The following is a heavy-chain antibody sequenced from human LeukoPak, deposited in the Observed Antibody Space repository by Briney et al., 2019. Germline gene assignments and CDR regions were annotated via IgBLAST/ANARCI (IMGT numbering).Heavy chain of an antibody. V-gene: IGHV4-39*07. CDR2: IFATGSP. J-gene: IGHJ3*02. D-gene: IGHD3-16*01. CDR3: ARDPFLYRDAFDI. CDR1: GLSITSSRYY. Sequence: SETLSLTCTVSGLSITSSRYYWGWIRQPPGKGLEWLGRIFATGSPDYHPSPKSQITISVDTSKNQFSLKRSSVTAADTAMYFCARDPFLYRDAFDIWGQGTMVTVSS.